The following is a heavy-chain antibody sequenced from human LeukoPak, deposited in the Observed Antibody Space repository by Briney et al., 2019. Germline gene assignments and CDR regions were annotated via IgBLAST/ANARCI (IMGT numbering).Heavy chain of an antibody. Sequence: SETLSLTCTVSGDSISSYYWSWIRQPPGKRLEWIGYIYYSGSTNYKPSLKSRVTISVDTSKNQFSLKLSSVTAADTAVYYCARASMVRGVAPWGQGTLVTVSS. CDR3: ARASMVRGVAP. CDR2: IYYSGST. CDR1: GDSISSYY. D-gene: IGHD3-10*01. V-gene: IGHV4-59*01. J-gene: IGHJ5*02.